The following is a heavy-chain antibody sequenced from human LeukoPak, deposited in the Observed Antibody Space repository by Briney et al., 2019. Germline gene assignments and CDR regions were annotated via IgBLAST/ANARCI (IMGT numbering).Heavy chain of an antibody. Sequence: GGSLRLSCAASGFTFSSYSMNWVRQAPGKGLEWVSSISSSSSYIYYADSVKGRFTISRDNAKNSLYLQMNSLRAEDTAVYYCARDKNFYDILTGTTAYAFDIWGQGTMVTVSS. D-gene: IGHD3-9*01. J-gene: IGHJ3*02. V-gene: IGHV3-21*01. CDR2: ISSSSSYI. CDR1: GFTFSSYS. CDR3: ARDKNFYDILTGTTAYAFDI.